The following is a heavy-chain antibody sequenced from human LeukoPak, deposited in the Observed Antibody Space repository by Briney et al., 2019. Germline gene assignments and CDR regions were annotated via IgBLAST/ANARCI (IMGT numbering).Heavy chain of an antibody. Sequence: GGSLRLSCVASGFTFSTYAMHWVRQAPGKGLDYVSAVSDNGGSTYYANSVKGRFTISRDNSKNTLYLQMGSLRPEDMAVYYCARGPQGYSSSAYYFYYWGQGALVTVSS. CDR2: VSDNGGST. J-gene: IGHJ4*02. CDR3: ARGPQGYSSSAYYFYY. CDR1: GFTFSTYA. V-gene: IGHV3-64*01. D-gene: IGHD6-13*01.